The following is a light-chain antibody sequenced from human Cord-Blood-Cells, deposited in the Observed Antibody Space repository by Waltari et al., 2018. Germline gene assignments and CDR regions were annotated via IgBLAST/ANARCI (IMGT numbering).Light chain of an antibody. CDR2: EVS. J-gene: IGLJ1*01. Sequence: QSALTQPASVSGSPGQSLTISCPGTSSDVGGYNYVSWYQQHPGKAPKLMIYEVSKRPSGVSNRFSGSKSGNTASLTISGLQAEDEADYYCSSYTSSSTYVFGTGTKVTVL. CDR1: SSDVGGYNY. V-gene: IGLV2-14*01. CDR3: SSYTSSSTYV.